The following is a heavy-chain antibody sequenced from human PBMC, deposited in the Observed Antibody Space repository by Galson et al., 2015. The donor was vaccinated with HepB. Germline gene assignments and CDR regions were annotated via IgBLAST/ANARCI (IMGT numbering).Heavy chain of an antibody. J-gene: IGHJ5*02. Sequence: SLRLSCAASGFTFSSYGMHWVRQAPGKGLEWVAVIWYDGSNKYYADSVEGRFTISRDNSKNTLYLQMNSLRAEDTAVYYCARDTDGAVAAPWGQGTLVTVSS. V-gene: IGHV3-33*01. CDR2: IWYDGSNK. CDR3: ARDTDGAVAAP. D-gene: IGHD6-19*01. CDR1: GFTFSSYG.